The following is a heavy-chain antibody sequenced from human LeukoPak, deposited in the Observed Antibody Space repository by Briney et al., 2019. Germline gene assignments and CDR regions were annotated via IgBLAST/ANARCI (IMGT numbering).Heavy chain of an antibody. CDR3: AKALGYYYDSSGWPYYYFDY. CDR1: GFTFSSYA. CDR2: ISASGGSA. Sequence: GESLRLSCAASGFTFSSYAMSWVRQAPGKGLEWVSAISASGGSAYYADSVKGRFTISRDNSKNTLYLRLNSLRAEDTAVYYCAKALGYYYDSSGWPYYYFDYWGQGTLLTVSS. D-gene: IGHD3-22*01. J-gene: IGHJ4*02. V-gene: IGHV3-23*01.